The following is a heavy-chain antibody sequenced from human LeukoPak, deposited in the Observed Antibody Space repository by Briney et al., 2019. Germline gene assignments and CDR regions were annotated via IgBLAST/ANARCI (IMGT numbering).Heavy chain of an antibody. CDR3: ASRYYDGSGYHIGFDY. CDR1: GDSIRSYY. J-gene: IGHJ4*02. D-gene: IGHD3-22*01. V-gene: IGHV4-59*01. Sequence: SETLSLTCTVSGDSIRSYYWSWIRQPPGKGLEWIGYIYSIGNTNYSPSLKSRVTISLDTSKNQLSLKLSSVTAADTAVYYCASRYYDGSGYHIGFDYWGQGTLVIVSA. CDR2: IYSIGNT.